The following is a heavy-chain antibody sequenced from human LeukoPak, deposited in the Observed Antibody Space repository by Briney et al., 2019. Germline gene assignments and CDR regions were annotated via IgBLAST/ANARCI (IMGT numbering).Heavy chain of an antibody. CDR1: GGSISSYY. CDR3: ARLAVAGGGDYYYYGMDV. D-gene: IGHD6-19*01. J-gene: IGHJ6*02. Sequence: SETLSLTCTVSGGSISSYYWSWIRQPPGKGLEWIGYIYYSGSTNYNPSLKSRVTISVDTSKNQFSLKLSSVTAADTAVYYCARLAVAGGGDYYYYGMDVWGQGTTVTVSS. V-gene: IGHV4-59*08. CDR2: IYYSGST.